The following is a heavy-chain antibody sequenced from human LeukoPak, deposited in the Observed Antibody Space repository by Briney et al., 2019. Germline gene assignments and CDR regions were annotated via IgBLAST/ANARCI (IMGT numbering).Heavy chain of an antibody. Sequence: SETLSLTCTVSGGSISSYYWSWIRQPPGKGLEWIGYIYYSGSTNYNPSLKSRVTISVDTSKNQFSLKLSSVTAADTAVYYYASQSGSWGSFDYWGQGTLVTVSS. CDR1: GGSISSYY. CDR2: IYYSGST. V-gene: IGHV4-59*08. CDR3: ASQSGSWGSFDY. D-gene: IGHD5-12*01. J-gene: IGHJ4*02.